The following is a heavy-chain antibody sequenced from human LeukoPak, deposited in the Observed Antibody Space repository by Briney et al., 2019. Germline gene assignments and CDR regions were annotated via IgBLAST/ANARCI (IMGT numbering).Heavy chain of an antibody. CDR1: GLSFDSSG. D-gene: IGHD4-23*01. CDR2: ISYDGKNK. Sequence: GGSLRLSCAASGLSFDSSGMHWVRQAPGKGLEWVAVISYDGKNKYYADSVRGRFTVSRDNSMNTLYLQMNSLRTEDTAVYYCARSRGRRNSTPRTGYFDYWGQGTLVTVSS. CDR3: ARSRGRRNSTPRTGYFDY. J-gene: IGHJ4*02. V-gene: IGHV3-30*03.